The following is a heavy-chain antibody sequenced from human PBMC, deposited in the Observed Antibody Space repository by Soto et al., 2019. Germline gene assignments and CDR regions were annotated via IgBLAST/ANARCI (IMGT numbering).Heavy chain of an antibody. V-gene: IGHV3-23*01. CDR2: ISGSGGST. CDR1: GFTFSSYA. CDR3: ANDVPILRKLLSSRPSGLDVPSVDY. J-gene: IGHJ4*02. D-gene: IGHD2-15*01. Sequence: GGSLRLSCAASGFTFSSYAMSWVRQAPGKGLEWVSAISGSGGSTYYADSVKGRFTISRDNSKNTLYLQMNSLRAEDTAVYYCANDVPILRKLLSSRPSGLDVPSVDYWGQGTLVTVSS.